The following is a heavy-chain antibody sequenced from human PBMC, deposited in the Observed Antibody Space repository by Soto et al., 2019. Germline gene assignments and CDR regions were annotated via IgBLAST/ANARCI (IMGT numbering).Heavy chain of an antibody. J-gene: IGHJ4*02. Sequence: SETLSLTCAVYGGSFSGYYWSWIRQPPGKGLEWIGEINHSGSTNYNPSLKSRVTISVDTSKNQFSLKLSSVTAADTAVYYCARASVWGSYRHLNYFDYWGQGTLVTVSS. V-gene: IGHV4-34*01. CDR3: ARASVWGSYRHLNYFDY. CDR2: INHSGST. D-gene: IGHD3-16*02. CDR1: GGSFSGYY.